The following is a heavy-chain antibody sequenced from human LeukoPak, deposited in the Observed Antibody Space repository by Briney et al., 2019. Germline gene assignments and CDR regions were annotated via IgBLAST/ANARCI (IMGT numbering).Heavy chain of an antibody. CDR3: ARDMAAAGTRYYYYGMDV. Sequence: GGSLRLSCAASGFTFSSNYMSWVRQAPGKGLEWVPVIYSGGSTYYADSVKGRFTISRDNSKNTLYLQMNSLRAEDTAVYYCARDMAAAGTRYYYYGMDVWGQGTTVTVSS. CDR1: GFTFSSNY. D-gene: IGHD6-13*01. V-gene: IGHV3-66*01. CDR2: IYSGGST. J-gene: IGHJ6*02.